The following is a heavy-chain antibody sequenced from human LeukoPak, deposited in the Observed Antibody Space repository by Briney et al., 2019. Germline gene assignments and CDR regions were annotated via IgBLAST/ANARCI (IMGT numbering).Heavy chain of an antibody. Sequence: PSETLSLTCAVYGGSFSGYYWSWIRQPPGKGLEWVSAISGSGGSTYYADSVKGRFTISRDNSKNTLYLQMNSLRAEDTAVYYCAKSDYWGQGTLVTVSS. CDR1: GGSFSGYY. J-gene: IGHJ4*02. CDR2: ISGSGGST. CDR3: AKSDY. V-gene: IGHV3-23*01.